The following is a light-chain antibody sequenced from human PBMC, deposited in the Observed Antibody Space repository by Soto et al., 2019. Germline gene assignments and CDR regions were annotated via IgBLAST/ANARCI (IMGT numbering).Light chain of an antibody. Sequence: QSALTQPPSASGSPGQSVTISCTGTSSDVGGYNYVSWYQQHPGKAPKLMIYEVSKRPSGVPDRFSGSKSGNTASLTVSGLQAEDEADYYCSSHAGFGTGTKLTVL. CDR2: EVS. J-gene: IGLJ1*01. CDR3: SSHAG. V-gene: IGLV2-8*01. CDR1: SSDVGGYNY.